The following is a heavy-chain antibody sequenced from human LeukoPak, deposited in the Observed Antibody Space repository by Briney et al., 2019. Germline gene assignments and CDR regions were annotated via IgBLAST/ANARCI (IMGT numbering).Heavy chain of an antibody. CDR1: GFTFSRYA. D-gene: IGHD5-18*01. CDR3: AKADTAMDLYYFDY. CDR2: ISGSGGST. J-gene: IGHJ4*02. V-gene: IGHV3-23*01. Sequence: GGSLRLSCAASGFTFSRYAMTWVRQAPGKGLEWVSAISGSGGSTYYADSVKGRFTISRDNSKNTLYLQMNSLRAEDTAVYYCAKADTAMDLYYFDYWGQGTLVTVSS.